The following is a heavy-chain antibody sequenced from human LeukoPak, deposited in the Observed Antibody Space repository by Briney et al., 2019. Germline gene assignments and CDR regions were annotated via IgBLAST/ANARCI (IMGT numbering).Heavy chain of an antibody. Sequence: LETLSLTCTVSSGSISNYFWSWIRQPPGKRLEWIGYIHYSGSTNYNPSLKSRVTISVDASKNQFSLKLSFVTAADTAVYYCGRAFSSSSFYFNYWGQGTLVTVSS. CDR3: GRAFSSSSFYFNY. CDR1: SGSISNYF. J-gene: IGHJ4*02. D-gene: IGHD6-6*01. V-gene: IGHV4-59*01. CDR2: IHYSGST.